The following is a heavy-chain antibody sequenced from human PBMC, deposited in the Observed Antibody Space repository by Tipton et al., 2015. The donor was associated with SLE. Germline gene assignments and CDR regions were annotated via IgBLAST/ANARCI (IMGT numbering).Heavy chain of an antibody. CDR3: AREGGDWAFDL. CDR2: IYFSGTT. D-gene: IGHD2-21*01. CDR1: GGSISSSDSY. Sequence: TLSLTCTVSGGSISSSDSYWGWIRQPPGKGLEWIGNIYFSGTTYYTASLRSRVSISVDTSKNEFSLNLRSVTAADTAVYFCAREGGDWAFDLWGQGTKVTVSS. J-gene: IGHJ3*01. V-gene: IGHV4-39*07.